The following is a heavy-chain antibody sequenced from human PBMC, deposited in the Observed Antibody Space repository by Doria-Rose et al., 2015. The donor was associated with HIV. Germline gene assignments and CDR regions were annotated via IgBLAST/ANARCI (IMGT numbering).Heavy chain of an antibody. V-gene: IGHV3-7*01. CDR1: FTFSSYW. D-gene: IGHD3-22*01. CDR3: ARNFLEYYYDHSGFDF. CDR2: IKQDGSEK. Sequence: FTFSSYWMSWVRQAPGKGLEWVANIKQDGSEKYYVDSVKGRFTISRDNAKNSLNLQMNSLRAEDTAVYYCARNFLEYYYDHSGFDFWGQGTLVTVSS. J-gene: IGHJ4*02.